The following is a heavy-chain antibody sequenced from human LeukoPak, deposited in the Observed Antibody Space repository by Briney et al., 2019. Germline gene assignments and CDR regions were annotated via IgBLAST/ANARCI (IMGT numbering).Heavy chain of an antibody. CDR2: ITSSGTYT. J-gene: IGHJ6*03. V-gene: IGHV3-21*01. CDR3: ARDPYSGNYGTYYYYYMDV. D-gene: IGHD1-26*01. Sequence: GGSLRLSCAASGFTFSNYNMNWVRQAPGKAMEWVSSITSSGTYTFYADSVKGRFTISRDNAKNSLYLQMDSLGPEDTAVYYCARDPYSGNYGTYYYYYMDVWGKGTTVTISS. CDR1: GFTFSNYN.